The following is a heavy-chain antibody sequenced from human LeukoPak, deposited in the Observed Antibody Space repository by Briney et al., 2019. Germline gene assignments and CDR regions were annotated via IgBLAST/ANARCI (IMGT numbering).Heavy chain of an antibody. CDR2: IYTSGST. D-gene: IGHD3-22*01. CDR1: GGSISSYY. CDR3: ARVLEYYYDSSGLGAFDP. V-gene: IGHV4-4*07. Sequence: SETLSLTCTVSGGSISSYYWSWIRQPAGKGLEWIGRIYTSGSTNYSPSLKSRVTMSVDTSKNQFSLKLSSVTAADTAVYYCARVLEYYYDSSGLGAFDPWGQGTLVTVSS. J-gene: IGHJ5*02.